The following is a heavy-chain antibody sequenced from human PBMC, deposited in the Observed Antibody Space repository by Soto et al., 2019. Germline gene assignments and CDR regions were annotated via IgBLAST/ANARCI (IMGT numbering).Heavy chain of an antibody. CDR3: AREGGLGVPAAQIYYHYYVMDV. CDR2: INHSGST. V-gene: IGHV4-34*01. Sequence: SSETLSLTCAVYGGSFSGYYWSWIRQPPGKGLEWIGEINHSGSTNYNPSLKSRVTISVDTSRNQFSLKLSSVTAADTAVYYCAREGGLGVPAAQIYYHYYVMDVWGQGTTVTVSS. D-gene: IGHD2-2*01. J-gene: IGHJ6*02. CDR1: GGSFSGYY.